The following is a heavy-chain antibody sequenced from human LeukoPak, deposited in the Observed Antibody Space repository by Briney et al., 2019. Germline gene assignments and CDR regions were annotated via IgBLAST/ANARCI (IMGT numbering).Heavy chain of an antibody. V-gene: IGHV3-30*04. CDR3: ARDLRYSSSWFDP. J-gene: IGHJ5*02. Sequence: GRSLRLSCAASGFTFSSYAMHWVRQAPGKGLEWVAVISYDGSNKYYADSVKGRFTISRDNSKNTLYLQMNSLRAEDTAVYYCARDLRYSSSWFDPWGQGTLVTVSS. CDR2: ISYDGSNK. CDR1: GFTFSSYA. D-gene: IGHD6-13*01.